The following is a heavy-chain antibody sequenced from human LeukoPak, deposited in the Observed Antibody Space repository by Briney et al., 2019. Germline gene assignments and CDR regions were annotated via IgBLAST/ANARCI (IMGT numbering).Heavy chain of an antibody. D-gene: IGHD1-26*01. V-gene: IGHV3-43*02. J-gene: IGHJ6*02. CDR1: GFTFDDYA. CDR3: AKDHNNRGSYRYYYYGMDV. CDR2: ICGDGGSK. Sequence: GGPLRLSCAASGFTFDDYAMHWVRQAPGKGLEWVSLICGDGGSKDYADSVKGRFTISRDNSKNSLYLQMNGLRSEDTALYYCAKDHNNRGSYRYYYYGMDVWGQGTTVTVSS.